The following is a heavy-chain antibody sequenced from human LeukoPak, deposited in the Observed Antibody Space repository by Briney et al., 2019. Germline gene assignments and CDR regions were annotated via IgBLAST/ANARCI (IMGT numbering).Heavy chain of an antibody. CDR1: GGSITSHF. Sequence: SETLSLTCTVSGGSITSHFWSWIRQPPGKGLEWIGYIYHSGITNYNPSLKSRVTISVDTSKNQFSLKLSSVTAADTAVYYCARDGYSGSSLFDYWGQGTLVTVSS. J-gene: IGHJ4*02. CDR2: IYHSGIT. D-gene: IGHD1-26*01. V-gene: IGHV4-59*11. CDR3: ARDGYSGSSLFDY.